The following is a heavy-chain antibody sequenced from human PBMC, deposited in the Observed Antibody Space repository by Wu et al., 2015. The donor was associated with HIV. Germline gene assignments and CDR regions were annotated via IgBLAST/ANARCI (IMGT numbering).Heavy chain of an antibody. V-gene: IGHV1-24*01. Sequence: QVQLLQSGTEVKKPGASVKVSCKVSGXTPKKLSIQWVRQSRGKGLEWMGGFDPEDGKTIFAQRFQGRVTMTEDPSTDTAFMGLSSLRPEDTGVYYCASRPRDVWSIGLQHWGQGTLVIVSS. D-gene: IGHD2-8*02. CDR2: FDPEDGKT. CDR1: GXTPKKLS. J-gene: IGHJ1*01. CDR3: ASRPRDVWSIGLQH.